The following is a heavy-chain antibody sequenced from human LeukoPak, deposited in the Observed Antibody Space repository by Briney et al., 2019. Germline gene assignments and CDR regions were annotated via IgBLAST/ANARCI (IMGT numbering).Heavy chain of an antibody. CDR2: TYYRSKWYY. Sequence: SQTLSLTCAISGDSVSSSSTGWTWIRQSPSRGLEWLGRTYYRSKWYYDYAASVKSRMSVNPGTSENQFSLHLNSVTPEDTAVYFCARGVNYLDYWGLGTLVTVSS. J-gene: IGHJ4*01. CDR3: ARGVNYLDY. D-gene: IGHD4-23*01. CDR1: GDSVSSSSTG. V-gene: IGHV6-1*01.